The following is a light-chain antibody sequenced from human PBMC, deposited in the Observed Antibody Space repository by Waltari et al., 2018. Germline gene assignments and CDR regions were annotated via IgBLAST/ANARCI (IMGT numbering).Light chain of an antibody. Sequence: DIVMTQSPDSLAVSLGERATINCKSSQTILYNTNNKNYLAWYQQKPRQPPKLLIYWASTRESGVPDRFSGSGSGTDFTPTISSLQAEDVAVYYCHQYYTTPITFGQGTRLEIK. CDR1: QTILYNTNNKNY. CDR3: HQYYTTPIT. J-gene: IGKJ5*01. V-gene: IGKV4-1*01. CDR2: WAS.